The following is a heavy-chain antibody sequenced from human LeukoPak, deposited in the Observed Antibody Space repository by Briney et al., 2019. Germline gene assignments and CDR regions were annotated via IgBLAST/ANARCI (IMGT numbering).Heavy chain of an antibody. CDR2: IRYDGSNK. Sequence: AGGSLRLSCAASGFSFSNYAMSWVRQAPGKGLEWVAFIRYDGSNKYYADSVKGRFTISRDNSKNTLYLQMNSLRAEDTAVYYCAKESQYYYDSSGYYLLDYWGQGTLVTVSS. CDR1: GFSFSNYA. CDR3: AKESQYYYDSSGYYLLDY. J-gene: IGHJ4*02. V-gene: IGHV3-30*02. D-gene: IGHD3-22*01.